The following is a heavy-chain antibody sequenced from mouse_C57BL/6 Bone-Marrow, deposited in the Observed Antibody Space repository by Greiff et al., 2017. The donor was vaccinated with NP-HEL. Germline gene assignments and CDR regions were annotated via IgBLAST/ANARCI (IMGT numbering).Heavy chain of an antibody. D-gene: IGHD2-3*01. Sequence: EVKLMESGPVLVKPGASVKMSCKASGYTFTDYYMNWVKQSHGKSLEWIGVINPYNGGTSYNQKFKGKATLTVDKSSSTAYMELNSLTSEDSAVYYCARFRDGYYDAMDYWGQGTSVTVSS. V-gene: IGHV1-19*01. J-gene: IGHJ4*01. CDR3: ARFRDGYYDAMDY. CDR2: INPYNGGT. CDR1: GYTFTDYY.